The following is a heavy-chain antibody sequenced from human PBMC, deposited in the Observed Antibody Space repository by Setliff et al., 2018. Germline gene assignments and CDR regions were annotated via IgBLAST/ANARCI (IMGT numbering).Heavy chain of an antibody. CDR2: IYNSGNT. CDR1: GGSISNANW. V-gene: IGHV4-4*02. Sequence: SETLSLTCTVSGGSISNANWWSWVRQPPGKGLEWIGEIYNSGNTNYNPSLKGRVTISVDKSKNQFSLKLTSVTAADTAVYYCAGGVSGRFNYWGQGTLVTVSS. D-gene: IGHD3-10*01. CDR3: AGGVSGRFNY. J-gene: IGHJ4*02.